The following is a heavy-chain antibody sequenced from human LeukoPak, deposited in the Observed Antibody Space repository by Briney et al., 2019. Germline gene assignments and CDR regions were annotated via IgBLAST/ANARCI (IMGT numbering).Heavy chain of an antibody. Sequence: SETLSLTCTVSGGSISSSSYYRGWIRQPPGKGLEWIGSIYYSGSTYYNPSLKSRVTISVDTSKNQFSLKLSSVTAADTAVYYCARVESTVTTFDYWGQGTLVTVSS. V-gene: IGHV4-39*07. CDR3: ARVESTVTTFDY. J-gene: IGHJ4*02. CDR1: GGSISSSSYY. D-gene: IGHD4-17*01. CDR2: IYYSGST.